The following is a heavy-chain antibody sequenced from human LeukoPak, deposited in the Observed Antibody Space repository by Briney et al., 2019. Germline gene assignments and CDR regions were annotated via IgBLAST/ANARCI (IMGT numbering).Heavy chain of an antibody. Sequence: GGSLRLSCAASGFTFSSYSMNWVRQAPGKGLEWVSFISSSRSYIYYADSVKGRFTISRDNAKNSLYLQMNSLRAEDTAVYYCANSMTAAGNQKDYWGQGTLVTVSS. J-gene: IGHJ4*02. CDR1: GFTFSSYS. CDR2: ISSSRSYI. V-gene: IGHV3-21*01. CDR3: ANSMTAAGNQKDY. D-gene: IGHD6-13*01.